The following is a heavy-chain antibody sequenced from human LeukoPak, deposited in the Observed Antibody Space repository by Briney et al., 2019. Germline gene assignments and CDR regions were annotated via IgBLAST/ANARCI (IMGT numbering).Heavy chain of an antibody. Sequence: SVKVSCKASGGTFSSYAISWVRQAPGQGLEWMGGIIPIFGTANYAQKFQGRVTITADESTSTAYMELSSLRSEDTAVYYCARDRDCSGGSCCCGNDPWGQGTLVTVSS. D-gene: IGHD2-15*01. J-gene: IGHJ5*02. CDR2: IIPIFGTA. CDR1: GGTFSSYA. V-gene: IGHV1-69*01. CDR3: ARDRDCSGGSCCCGNDP.